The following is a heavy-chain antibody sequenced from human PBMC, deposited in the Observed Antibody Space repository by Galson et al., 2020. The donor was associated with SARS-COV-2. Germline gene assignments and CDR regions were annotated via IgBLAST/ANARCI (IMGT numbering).Heavy chain of an antibody. CDR3: ARGTITAFAVLIVLPSPGYFDF. Sequence: SQTLSLTCAVYGGSFSDYYWTWIRQPPGKGLEWIGEINHRGSSKYNPSLKSRVTMSVDTSKNQFSLRLSSVTAADTAVYYCARGTITAFAVLIVLPSPGYFDFWGRGTLVTVSS. CDR2: INHRGSS. J-gene: IGHJ4*02. D-gene: IGHD3-3*01. CDR1: GGSFSDYY. V-gene: IGHV4-34*01.